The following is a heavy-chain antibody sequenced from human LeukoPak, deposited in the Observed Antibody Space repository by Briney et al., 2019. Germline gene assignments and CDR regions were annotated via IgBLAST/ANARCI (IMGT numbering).Heavy chain of an antibody. Sequence: SETLSLTCAGYGGSFSGDYWSWIRQPPGKGLEWIGEINHSGSTNYNPSLKSRVTISVDTSKNQFPLKLSSVTAADTAVYYCARGIRERWLQLRSRFDYRGQGTLVTVSS. D-gene: IGHD5-24*01. CDR1: GGSFSGDY. CDR3: ARGIRERWLQLRSRFDY. V-gene: IGHV4-34*01. CDR2: INHSGST. J-gene: IGHJ4*02.